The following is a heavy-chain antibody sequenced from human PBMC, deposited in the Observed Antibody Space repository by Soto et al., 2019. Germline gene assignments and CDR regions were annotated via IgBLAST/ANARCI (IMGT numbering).Heavy chain of an antibody. J-gene: IGHJ6*03. CDR3: ARVTSAYYYYMDV. Sequence: PSETLSLTCTVSCGSISSGGYYWSWIRQHPGKGLEWIGYIYYSGSTYYNPSLKSRVTISVDTSKNQFSLKLSSVTAADTAVYYCARVTSAYYYYMDVWGKGTTVTVSS. CDR2: IYYSGST. V-gene: IGHV4-31*02. CDR1: CGSISSGGYY.